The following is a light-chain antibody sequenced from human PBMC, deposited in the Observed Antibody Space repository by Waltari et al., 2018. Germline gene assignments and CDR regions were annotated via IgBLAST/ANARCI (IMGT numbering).Light chain of an antibody. J-gene: IGLJ3*02. CDR3: QTGGHGFWV. CDR1: SAHSGPA. Sequence: QLVLTQSPSASASLGASVKLTCSLSSAHSGPAIAWHQQQPQKGPRFLMKVNSDGSHRKGDGIPDRFSGSSSGAERYLTISSLQSEDEADYYCQTGGHGFWVFGGGTKLTVL. V-gene: IGLV4-69*01. CDR2: VNSDGSH.